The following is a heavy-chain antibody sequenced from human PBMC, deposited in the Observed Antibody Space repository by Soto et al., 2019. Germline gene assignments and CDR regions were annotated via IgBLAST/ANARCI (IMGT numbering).Heavy chain of an antibody. CDR2: IDTLTGNT. CDR1: NYTFTLYG. V-gene: IGHV1-18*01. CDR3: ARASGGVFGIIIEGSNWFAP. J-gene: IGHJ5*02. D-gene: IGHD3-3*01. Sequence: GSVKVSGKASNYTFTLYGINGVLQSPLQGLEWMGSIDTLTGNTNYAQKLQGRVTMTADRSTSTVYMELRSLRSEDTAIYYCARASGGVFGIIIEGSNWFAPWGQGTLVTVSS.